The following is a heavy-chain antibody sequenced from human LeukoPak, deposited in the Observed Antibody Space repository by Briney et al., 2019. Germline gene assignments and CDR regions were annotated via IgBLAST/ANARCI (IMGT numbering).Heavy chain of an antibody. V-gene: IGHV1-69*04. CDR2: IIPILGIA. J-gene: IGHJ4*02. CDR1: GGIFSSYA. Sequence: GSSVKVSCKASGGIFSSYAISWVRQAPGQGLEWMGRIIPILGIANYAQKFQGRVTITADKSTSTAYMDLSSLRSEDTAVYYCARDLPPYYFDYWGQGTPVTVSS. CDR3: ARDLPPYYFDY.